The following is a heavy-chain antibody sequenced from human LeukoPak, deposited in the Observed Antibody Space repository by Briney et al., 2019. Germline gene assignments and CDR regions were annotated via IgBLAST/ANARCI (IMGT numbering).Heavy chain of an antibody. J-gene: IGHJ5*02. D-gene: IGHD2-15*01. V-gene: IGHV3-30-3*01. Sequence: GRSLRLSCAASGCTFSSYAMHWVRQAPGKGLEWVAVISYDGSNKYYADSVKGRFTISRDNSKNTLYLQMNSLRAEDAAVYYCARDNIVVVVAATAGWFDPWGQGTLVTVSS. CDR2: ISYDGSNK. CDR3: ARDNIVVVVAATAGWFDP. CDR1: GCTFSSYA.